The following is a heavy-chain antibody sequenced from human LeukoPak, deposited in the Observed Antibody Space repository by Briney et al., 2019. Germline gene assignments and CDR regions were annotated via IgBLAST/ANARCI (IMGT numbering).Heavy chain of an antibody. J-gene: IGHJ4*02. Sequence: RASVKVSCKASGYTFTSYYMHWVRQAPGQGLEWMGIINPSGGSTSCAQKFQGRVTMTRDTSTSTVYMELGSLRSEDTAVYYCARETGYYDSPDYWGQGTLVTVSS. CDR3: ARETGYYDSPDY. D-gene: IGHD3-22*01. V-gene: IGHV1-46*01. CDR2: INPSGGST. CDR1: GYTFTSYY.